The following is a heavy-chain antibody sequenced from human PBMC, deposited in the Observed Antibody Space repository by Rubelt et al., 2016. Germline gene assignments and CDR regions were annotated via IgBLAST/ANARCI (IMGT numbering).Heavy chain of an antibody. J-gene: IGHJ4*02. D-gene: IGHD6-19*01. CDR3: ARESSSGWYIDY. V-gene: IGHV1-2*02. CDR2: IIPNSGGT. Sequence: QVQLVQSGAEVKKPGSSVKVSCKASGGTFSSYAISWVRQAPGQGLEWMGRIIPNSGGTNYAQKFQGRVTMTRDTSITTAYMELSRLRSDDTAVFYCARESSSGWYIDYWGQGTLVTVSS. CDR1: GGTFSSYA.